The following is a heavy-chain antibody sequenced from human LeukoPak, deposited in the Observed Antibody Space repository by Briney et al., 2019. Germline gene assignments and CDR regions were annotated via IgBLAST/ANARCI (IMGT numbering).Heavy chain of an antibody. J-gene: IGHJ4*02. Sequence: SESLSLACAVYGGSFSGYYWSWIRQPPGKGLEWSGEINHSGSTNYNPSLKSRVTISVDTSKNQFSLKLRSVTAADTAVYYCARLVGATGGYWGQGTLVTVSS. V-gene: IGHV4-34*01. CDR1: GGSFSGYY. D-gene: IGHD1-26*01. CDR3: ARLVGATGGY. CDR2: INHSGST.